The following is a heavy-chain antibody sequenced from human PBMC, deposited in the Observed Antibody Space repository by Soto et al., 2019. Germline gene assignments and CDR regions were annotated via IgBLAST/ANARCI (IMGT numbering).Heavy chain of an antibody. CDR2: IIPIFGTA. D-gene: IGHD6-19*01. CDR3: ARDPSIAVAGTAYFDY. J-gene: IGHJ4*02. V-gene: IGHV1-69*13. CDR1: GGTFISYA. Sequence: AAVKVSCKASGGTFISYAISWVRQAPGQGLEWMGGIIPIFGTANYAQKFQGRVTITADESTSTAYMELSSLRSEDTAVYYCARDPSIAVAGTAYFDYWGQGTLVTVSS.